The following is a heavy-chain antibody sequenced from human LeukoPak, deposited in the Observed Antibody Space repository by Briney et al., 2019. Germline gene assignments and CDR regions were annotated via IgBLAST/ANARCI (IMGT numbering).Heavy chain of an antibody. V-gene: IGHV3-66*01. Sequence: GGSLRLSCAASGFTVSSNYMSWVRQAPGKGLEWVSVIYSGGSTYYADPVMGRFTISRDNSKNTLNLQMNSLRAEDTAVYYCAREDYVWGSYRSSGSDWGQGTLVTVSS. J-gene: IGHJ4*02. CDR1: GFTVSSNY. CDR3: AREDYVWGSYRSSGSD. D-gene: IGHD3-16*02. CDR2: IYSGGST.